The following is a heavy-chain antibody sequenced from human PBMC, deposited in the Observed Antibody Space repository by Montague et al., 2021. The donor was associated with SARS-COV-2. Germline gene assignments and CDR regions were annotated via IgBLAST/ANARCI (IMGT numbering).Heavy chain of an antibody. Sequence: PALVKPTQTLTLTCTFSGFSLSTSGVGVGWIRQPPGKALEWLTLIYWDDDKRYSPSLKSRLTITKDTPKNQVVLTMTNMDPVDTATYYCAHSMWYHGSGTYVMAEGFDPWGQGTLVTVSS. CDR3: AHSMWYHGSGTYVMAEGFDP. D-gene: IGHD3-10*01. CDR2: IYWDDDK. CDR1: GFSLSTSGVG. J-gene: IGHJ5*02. V-gene: IGHV2-5*02.